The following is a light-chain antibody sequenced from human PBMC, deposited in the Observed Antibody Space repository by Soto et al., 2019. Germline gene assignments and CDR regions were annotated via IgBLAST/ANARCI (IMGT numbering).Light chain of an antibody. Sequence: QSALTQPASVSGSPGQSITISCTETSSDVGGYNYVSWYQQHPGKAPKLMIYEVSNRPSGVSNRFSGSKSGNTASLTISGLQAEDEADYYCSSYTSSSTLGVFGTGTKVTVL. CDR2: EVS. J-gene: IGLJ1*01. CDR1: SSDVGGYNY. CDR3: SSYTSSSTLGV. V-gene: IGLV2-14*01.